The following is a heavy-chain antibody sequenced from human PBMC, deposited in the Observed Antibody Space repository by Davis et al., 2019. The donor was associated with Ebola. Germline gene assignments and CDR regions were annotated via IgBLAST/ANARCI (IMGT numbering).Heavy chain of an antibody. CDR2: ISSSSSYI. CDR1: GFTFSSYS. CDR3: ARGGVVAATPYYYYGMDV. Sequence: GESLKISCAASGFTFSSYSMNWVRQAPGKGLEWVSSISSSSSYIYYADSVKGRFTISRDNAKNSLYLQMNSLRAEDTAVYYCARGGVVAATPYYYYGMDVWGKGTTVTVSS. V-gene: IGHV3-21*01. J-gene: IGHJ6*04. D-gene: IGHD2-15*01.